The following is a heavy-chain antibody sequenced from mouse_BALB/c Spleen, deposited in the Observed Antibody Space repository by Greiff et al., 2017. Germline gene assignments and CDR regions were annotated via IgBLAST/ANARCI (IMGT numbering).Heavy chain of an antibody. D-gene: IGHD2-1*01. CDR3: ARQKDGNHFDY. CDR1: GFTFSSYG. CDR2: ISSGGSYT. Sequence: EVKVVESGGDLVKPGGSLKLSCAASGFTFSSYGMSWVRQTPDKRLEWVATISSGGSYTYYPDSVKGRFTISRDNAKNTLYLQMSSLKSEDTAMYYCARQKDGNHFDYWGQGTTLTVSS. J-gene: IGHJ2*01. V-gene: IGHV5-6*01.